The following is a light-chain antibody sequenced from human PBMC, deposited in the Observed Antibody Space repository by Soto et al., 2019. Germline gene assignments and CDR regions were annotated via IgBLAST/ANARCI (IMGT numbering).Light chain of an antibody. V-gene: IGLV2-14*01. J-gene: IGLJ2*01. CDR1: SSDVGGYNY. Sequence: QSALTQPASVSGSPGQSLTISCTGTSSDVGGYNYVSWYQLHPGKAPKLMIYEVSNRPSGVSNRFSGSKSGNTSSLTISGLQAEDEADYYCSSYTSSSTLVVFGGGTKLTVL. CDR2: EVS. CDR3: SSYTSSSTLVV.